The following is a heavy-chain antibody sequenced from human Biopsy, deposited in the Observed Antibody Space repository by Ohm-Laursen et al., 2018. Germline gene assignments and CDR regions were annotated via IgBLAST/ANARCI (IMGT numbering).Heavy chain of an antibody. D-gene: IGHD2-21*02. J-gene: IGHJ5*02. CDR2: VNPKKGDT. Sequence: ASVKVSCKATGYTFTDDQIHWVREAPGQGLEWMGLVNPKKGDTRYAQKFQGRVTMTSDVSVATAYMELTGLTSDDTAVYFCSREQNYYSAWGQGTLVTVSS. CDR1: GYTFTDDQ. V-gene: IGHV1-2*06. CDR3: SREQNYYSA.